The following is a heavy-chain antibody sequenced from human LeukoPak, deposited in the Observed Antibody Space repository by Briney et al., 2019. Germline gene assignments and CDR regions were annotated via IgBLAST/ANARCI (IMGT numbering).Heavy chain of an antibody. CDR1: GFTFSSYS. D-gene: IGHD4-17*01. J-gene: IGHJ4*02. CDR3: ASDPAFLKDYAKHPFDY. V-gene: IGHV3-21*01. Sequence: PGGSLRLSCAASGFTFSSYSMNWVRQAPGKGLEWVSSISSSSSYIYYADSVKGRFTISRDNAENSLYLQMNSLRAEDTAVYYCASDPAFLKDYAKHPFDYWGQGTLVTVSS. CDR2: ISSSSSYI.